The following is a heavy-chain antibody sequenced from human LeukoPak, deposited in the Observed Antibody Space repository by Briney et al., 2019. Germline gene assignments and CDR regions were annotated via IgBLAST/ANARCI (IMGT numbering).Heavy chain of an antibody. CDR3: AKDRGYSYGYPYFDY. J-gene: IGHJ4*02. V-gene: IGHV3-33*06. CDR1: GFTFSRYG. Sequence: EGSLRLSCAASGFTFSRYGMHWVRQAPGKGLEWVAVIWYDGSNKYYADSVKGRFTISRDNSKNTLYVQMNSLRVEDTAVYYCAKDRGYSYGYPYFDYWGQGTLVTVSS. D-gene: IGHD5-18*01. CDR2: IWYDGSNK.